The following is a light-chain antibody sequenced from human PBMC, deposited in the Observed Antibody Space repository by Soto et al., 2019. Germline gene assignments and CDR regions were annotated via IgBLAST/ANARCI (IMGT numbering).Light chain of an antibody. J-gene: IGKJ1*01. Sequence: EIVMTQSPTILSVSPGERATLSCRASHSVSSNLAWYQQKPGQAPRLLIYGGSSRATGIPDRFSGSGSGTDFTLTISRLEPEDFAVYYCQQYGSSLTWTFGQGTKV. CDR2: GGS. CDR3: QQYGSSLTWT. V-gene: IGKV3-20*01. CDR1: HSVSSN.